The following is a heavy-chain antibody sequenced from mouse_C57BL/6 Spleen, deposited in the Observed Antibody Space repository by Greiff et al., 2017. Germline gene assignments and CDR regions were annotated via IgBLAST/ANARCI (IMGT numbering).Heavy chain of an antibody. Sequence: QVQLKESGAELVRPGTSVKVSCKASGYAFTNYLIEWVKQRPGQGLEWIGVINPGSGGTNYNEKFKGKATLTADKSSSTAYMQLSSLTSEDSAVYFCAREAKRYFDVWGTGTTVTVSS. CDR3: AREAKRYFDV. J-gene: IGHJ1*03. V-gene: IGHV1-54*01. CDR1: GYAFTNYL. CDR2: INPGSGGT.